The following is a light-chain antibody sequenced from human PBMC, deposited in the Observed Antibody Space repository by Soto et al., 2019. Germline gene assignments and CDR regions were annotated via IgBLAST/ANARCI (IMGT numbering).Light chain of an antibody. CDR2: LGS. CDR1: QSLLHGNGYNS. CDR3: LRALNTPYT. J-gene: IGKJ2*01. Sequence: DIVMTQSPLSLPVTPGEPASISCRSSQSLLHGNGYNSLSWYLQKPGQSPQLLICLGSIRASGVPDRFSGSGAGTDFTRTISRVQAEDVGVYYCLRALNTPYTFGQGTKLEIK. V-gene: IGKV2-28*01.